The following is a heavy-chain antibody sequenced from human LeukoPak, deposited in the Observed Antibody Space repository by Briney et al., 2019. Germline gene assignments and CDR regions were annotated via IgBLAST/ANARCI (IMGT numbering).Heavy chain of an antibody. CDR2: ISSSSSTI. J-gene: IGHJ6*02. V-gene: IGHV3-48*01. CDR1: GFTFSSYS. D-gene: IGHD3-10*01. CDR3: ARARPNRISMVRGVIRYYYGMDV. Sequence: GGSLRLSCAASGFTFSSYSMNWVRQAPGKGLEWVSYISSSSSTIYYADSVKGRFTISRDNAKNSLYLQMNSLRAEDTAVYYCARARPNRISMVRGVIRYYYGMDVWGQGTTVTVSS.